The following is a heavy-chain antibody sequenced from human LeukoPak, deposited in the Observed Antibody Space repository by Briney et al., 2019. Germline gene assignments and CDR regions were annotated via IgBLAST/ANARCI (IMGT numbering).Heavy chain of an antibody. J-gene: IGHJ4*02. CDR2: VYYSGST. Sequence: SETLSFTCTVSGGSVSSGSYYWSWIRQPPGKGLEWIGYVYYSGSTNYNPSLKNRATISIDTSKNQFSLKLRSVTTADTAVYFCARGGLSIMGYWGQGTLVTVSS. CDR1: GGSVSSGSYY. CDR3: ARGGLSIMGY. V-gene: IGHV4-61*01. D-gene: IGHD2/OR15-2a*01.